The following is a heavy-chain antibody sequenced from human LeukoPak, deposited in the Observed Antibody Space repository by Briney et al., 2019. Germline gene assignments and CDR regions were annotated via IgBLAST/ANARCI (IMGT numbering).Heavy chain of an antibody. CDR2: ISYDGCNK. J-gene: IGHJ4*02. D-gene: IGHD3-22*01. Sequence: PGRSLRLSCAASGFTFSSYGMHWVRQAPGKGLEWVAVISYDGCNKYYADSVKGRFTISRDNSKNTLYLQMNSLRAEDTAVYYCAKDGHYYDSSGYSAEFGYWGQGTLVTVSS. V-gene: IGHV3-30*18. CDR3: AKDGHYYDSSGYSAEFGY. CDR1: GFTFSSYG.